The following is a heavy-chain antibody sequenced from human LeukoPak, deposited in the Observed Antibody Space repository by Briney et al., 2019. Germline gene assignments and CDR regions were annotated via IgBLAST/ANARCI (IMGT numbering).Heavy chain of an antibody. D-gene: IGHD1-26*01. Sequence: ASVKVSCKASGNTFTSYAMPWVRQAPGQRLEWMGWINAGNGNTKYSQEFQGRVTITRDTSASTAYMELSSLRSEDMAVYYCARETSTLLVGATTWFDPWGQGTLVTVSS. V-gene: IGHV1-3*03. J-gene: IGHJ5*02. CDR2: INAGNGNT. CDR1: GNTFTSYA. CDR3: ARETSTLLVGATTWFDP.